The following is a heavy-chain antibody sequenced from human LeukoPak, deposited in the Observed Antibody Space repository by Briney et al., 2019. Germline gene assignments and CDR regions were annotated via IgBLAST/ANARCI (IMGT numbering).Heavy chain of an antibody. J-gene: IGHJ4*02. CDR3: TRGLTGTTSNY. CDR2: MNPNSGNT. D-gene: IGHD1-7*01. Sequence: ASVKVSCKASGYTFTSYDINWVRQATGQGLEWMGWMNPNSGNTGYAQKFQGRVTITRNTSISTACMELSSLRSEDTAVYYCTRGLTGTTSNYWGQGTPVTVSS. V-gene: IGHV1-8*03. CDR1: GYTFTSYD.